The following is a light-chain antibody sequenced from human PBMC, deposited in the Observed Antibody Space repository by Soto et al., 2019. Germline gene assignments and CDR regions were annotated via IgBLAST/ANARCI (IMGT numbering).Light chain of an antibody. Sequence: ERVLTQFLVTLSVSPGETATLFCWARKSVNMNLAWNQEKPGQAPRLLIYAASTRATGIPARFSGSGSGTEFTLTISSLQSEDSAIYYCQHYNNWPTFGQGTKVDIK. V-gene: IGKV3-15*01. J-gene: IGKJ1*01. CDR3: QHYNNWPT. CDR2: AAS. CDR1: KSVNMN.